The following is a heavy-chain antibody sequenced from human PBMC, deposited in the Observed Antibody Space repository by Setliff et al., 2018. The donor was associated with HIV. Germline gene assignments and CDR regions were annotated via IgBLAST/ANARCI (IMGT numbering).Heavy chain of an antibody. CDR1: GYSFTSYI. J-gene: IGHJ2*01. CDR2: INAGLDNT. V-gene: IGHV1-3*01. Sequence: ASVKVSCKASGYSFTSYIMHWVRQAPGQRLEWMGWINAGLDNTKYSEKFQGRVTITRDTSASTAYMELSSLRSEDTAVYYCARDGLTVPYCGGDCYDWYFDLWGRGTLVTVSS. CDR3: ARDGLTVPYCGGDCYDWYFDL. D-gene: IGHD2-21*02.